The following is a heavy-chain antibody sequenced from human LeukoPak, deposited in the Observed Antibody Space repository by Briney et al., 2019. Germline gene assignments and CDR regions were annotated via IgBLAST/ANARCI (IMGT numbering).Heavy chain of an antibody. J-gene: IGHJ5*02. V-gene: IGHV3-30*04. Sequence: GSLRLSCAASGFTFSSYAMHWVRQAPGKGLEWVAVISYDGSNKYYADSVKGRFTISRDNAKNSLYLQMNSLRAEDTAVYYCARDRHLDRWGQGILVTVPS. CDR1: GFTFSSYA. CDR3: ARDRHLDR. D-gene: IGHD3-3*02. CDR2: ISYDGSNK.